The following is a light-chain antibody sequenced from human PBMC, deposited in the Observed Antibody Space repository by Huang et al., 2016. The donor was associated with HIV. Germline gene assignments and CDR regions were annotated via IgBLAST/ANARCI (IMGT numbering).Light chain of an antibody. Sequence: EVVMTQSPGTLSVSPGDRATLSCRASQSVGSNLAWYQQKPGQAPMRLIFDASTRATGVPARFSGSGSGTQFTLSIISLQSEDFAVDYCQQYDNWPPFTFGPGTKVDIK. CDR2: DAS. CDR1: QSVGSN. V-gene: IGKV3-15*01. J-gene: IGKJ3*01. CDR3: QQYDNWPPFT.